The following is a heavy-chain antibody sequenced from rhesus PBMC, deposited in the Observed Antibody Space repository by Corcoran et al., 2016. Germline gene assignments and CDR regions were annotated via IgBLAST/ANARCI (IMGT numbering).Heavy chain of an antibody. Sequence: EVQLVESGGGLAQPGGSLRRSCAAAGLSFSAHPSDWVRQAPGKVLEWISRIRKKTNSYTTDYAASVKGRFTISRDDSKNTLFLQMTSLNTEDTAVYYCVRDSDYRFDVWGPGVLVTVSS. CDR3: VRDSDYRFDV. CDR1: GLSFSAHP. J-gene: IGHJ5-1*01. CDR2: IRKKTNSYTT. D-gene: IGHD4-11*01. V-gene: IGHV3-38*02.